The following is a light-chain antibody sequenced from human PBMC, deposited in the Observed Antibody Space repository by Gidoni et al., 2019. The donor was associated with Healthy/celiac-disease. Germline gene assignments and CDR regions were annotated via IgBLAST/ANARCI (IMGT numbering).Light chain of an antibody. CDR3: QSADSSLRVV. V-gene: IGLV3-25*03. CDR2: QDS. J-gene: IGLJ2*01. CDR1: ALQKQY. Sequence: SYALTPPPSVSVSPGQTARITCSGDALQKQYAYWYQQKPGQAPVLVIYQDSERPSGIPERFSGSSSGTTVTLTISGVQAEDEADYYCQSADSSLRVVFGGGTKLTVL.